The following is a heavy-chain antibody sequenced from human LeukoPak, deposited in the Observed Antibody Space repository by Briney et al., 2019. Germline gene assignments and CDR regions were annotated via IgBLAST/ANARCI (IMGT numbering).Heavy chain of an antibody. V-gene: IGHV3-21*01. J-gene: IGHJ6*03. D-gene: IGHD6-13*01. CDR1: GFTFSSYS. CDR3: ARGRVSSSWTYYMDV. CDR2: ISSSSSYI. Sequence: PGGSLRLSCAASGFTFSSYSMNWVRQAPGKGLEWVSSISSSSSYIYYADSVKGRFTISRDNAKNSLYLQMNSLRAEDTAVYYCARGRVSSSWTYYMDVWGKGTTVTVSS.